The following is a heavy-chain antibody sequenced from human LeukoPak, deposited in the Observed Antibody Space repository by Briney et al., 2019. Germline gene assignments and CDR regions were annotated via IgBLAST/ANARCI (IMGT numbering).Heavy chain of an antibody. Sequence: PGGSLRLSCAASGFTFSSYGMHWVRQAPGKGLEWVSVISYDGSNKYYADSVKGRFTISRDNDKNSLYLQMNSLRAEDTAVYFFSRQIAAYDILTGYYPSRAFDYWGQGTLVTVSS. CDR2: ISYDGSNK. CDR3: SRQIAAYDILTGYYPSRAFDY. D-gene: IGHD3-9*01. J-gene: IGHJ4*02. CDR1: GFTFSSYG. V-gene: IGHV3-30*03.